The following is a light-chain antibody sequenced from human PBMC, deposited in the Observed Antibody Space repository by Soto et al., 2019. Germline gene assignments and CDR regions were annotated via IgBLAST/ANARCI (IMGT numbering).Light chain of an antibody. J-gene: IGLJ1*01. V-gene: IGLV2-14*01. Sequence: QSALTQPASVSGSPGQSITISCTGTSSDVGDYNYVSWYQQRPGKAPKLMIYDVSNRPSGVSNRFSGSKSGNTASLTISGLQAEDDADYYCSSYTRSSTTYVFGTGTKLTVL. CDR2: DVS. CDR3: SSYTRSSTTYV. CDR1: SSDVGDYNY.